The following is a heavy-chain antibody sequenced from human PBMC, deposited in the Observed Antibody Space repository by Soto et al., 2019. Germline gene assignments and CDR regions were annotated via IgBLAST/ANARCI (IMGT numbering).Heavy chain of an antibody. D-gene: IGHD6-13*01. V-gene: IGHV4-59*01. CDR3: AAGEASSRNLAPYYLDC. CDR1: GGSMRNYF. J-gene: IGHJ4*02. CDR2: IHYSGTT. Sequence: PSETLSLTCTVSGGSMRNYFWTWIRQPPGKGLEWIGYIHYSGTTSFFPSYNPSLRSRVTISEDTSKNQFSLKLLSVTTADTAVYFCAAGEASSRNLAPYYLDCWGPGPMVTVYS.